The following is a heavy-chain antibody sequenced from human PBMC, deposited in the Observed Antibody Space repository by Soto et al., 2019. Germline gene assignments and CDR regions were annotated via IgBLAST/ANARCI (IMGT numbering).Heavy chain of an antibody. D-gene: IGHD3-10*01. Sequence: ETLSLSCAASGFTFSNAWMSWVRQAPGKGLEWVGRIKSKTDGGTADYAAPVKGRFTISRDDSKNTLYLQMNSLKTEDTAVYYCTTVPITMVRGPFWDYWGQGTLVTVSS. J-gene: IGHJ4*02. CDR2: IKSKTDGGTA. CDR3: TTVPITMVRGPFWDY. V-gene: IGHV3-15*01. CDR1: GFTFSNAW.